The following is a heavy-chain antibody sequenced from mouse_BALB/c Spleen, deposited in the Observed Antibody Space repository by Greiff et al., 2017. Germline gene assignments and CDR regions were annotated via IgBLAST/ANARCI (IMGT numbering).Heavy chain of an antibody. Sequence: EVQLQQSGPGLVKPSQSLSLTCTVTGYSITSDYAWNWIRQFPVNKLEWMGYISYSGSTSYNPSLKSRISITRDTSKNQFFLQLNSVTTEDTATYYCARSMRYFDVWGAGTTVTVSS. J-gene: IGHJ1*01. CDR3: ARSMRYFDV. V-gene: IGHV3-2*02. CDR1: GYSITSDYA. CDR2: ISYSGST.